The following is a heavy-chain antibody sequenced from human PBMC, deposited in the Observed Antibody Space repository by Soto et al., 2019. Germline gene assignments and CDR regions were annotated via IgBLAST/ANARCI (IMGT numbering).Heavy chain of an antibody. CDR1: GDSMNSYY. CDR2: IYSGGGTTGST. V-gene: IGHV4-59*01. J-gene: IGHJ5*02. CDR3: AREGRHNSGWDRWFDP. Sequence: PSETLSLTCTVSGDSMNSYYWSWIRQPPGKGLQWIGFIYSGGGTTGSTNYNPSLKSRVTISVDASKSQFSLILSSVTAADTAVYYCAREGRHNSGWDRWFDPWGQGTLVTVSS. D-gene: IGHD6-19*01.